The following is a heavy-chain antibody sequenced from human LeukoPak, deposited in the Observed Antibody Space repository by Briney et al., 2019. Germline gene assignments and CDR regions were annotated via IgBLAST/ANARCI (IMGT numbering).Heavy chain of an antibody. D-gene: IGHD3-3*01. CDR1: GGSISRYY. V-gene: IGHV4-4*09. Sequence: SETLSLTCTVSGGSISRYYWSWIRQPPGKGLEWIGYIYTSGSTNYNPSLKSRVTISVDTSKNQFSLKLISVTAADTAVYYCARTYYDFWSGYRYWYFDLWGRGTLVTVSS. J-gene: IGHJ2*01. CDR3: ARTYYDFWSGYRYWYFDL. CDR2: IYTSGST.